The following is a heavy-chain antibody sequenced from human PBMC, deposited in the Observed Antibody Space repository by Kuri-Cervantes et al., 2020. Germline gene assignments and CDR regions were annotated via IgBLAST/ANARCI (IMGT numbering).Heavy chain of an antibody. CDR3: ARGGIVVVPAAMANFDY. V-gene: IGHV3-48*04. J-gene: IGHJ4*02. D-gene: IGHD2-2*01. CDR1: GFTFSSYT. CDR2: ISSSGSTI. Sequence: GESLKISCAASGFTFSSYTMNWVRQAPGKGLEWVSYISSSGSTIYYADSVKGRFTISRDNAKNTLYLQMNSLRAEDTAVYYCARGGIVVVPAAMANFDYWGQGTLVTVSS.